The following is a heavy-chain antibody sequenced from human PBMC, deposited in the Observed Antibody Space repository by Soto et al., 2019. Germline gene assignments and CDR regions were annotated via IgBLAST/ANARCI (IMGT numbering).Heavy chain of an antibody. V-gene: IGHV3-23*01. D-gene: IGHD5-18*01. CDR3: AIGYDLGGYGRMDV. J-gene: IGHJ6*02. Sequence: EARLLESGGGLEQPGGSLRLSCAASGFTFSSYAMSWVRQAPGKGLEWVSGISGSGGSTYYADSVKGRFTISRDNSKDTLYLQMNSLRAEDTAVYYCAIGYDLGGYGRMDVWGQGATVTVSS. CDR1: GFTFSSYA. CDR2: ISGSGGST.